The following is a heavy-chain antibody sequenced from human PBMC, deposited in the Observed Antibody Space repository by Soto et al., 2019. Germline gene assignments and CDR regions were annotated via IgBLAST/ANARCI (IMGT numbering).Heavy chain of an antibody. Sequence: GGSLRLSCAASGFTFSSYEMNWVRQAPGKGLEWVSYISSSGSTIYYADSVKGRFTISRDNAKNSLYLQMNSLRAEDTAVYYGARPRGTIVGVVIPSWFDPWGQGTLVTVSS. J-gene: IGHJ5*02. CDR1: GFTFSSYE. D-gene: IGHD3-3*01. CDR2: ISSSGSTI. V-gene: IGHV3-48*03. CDR3: ARPRGTIVGVVIPSWFDP.